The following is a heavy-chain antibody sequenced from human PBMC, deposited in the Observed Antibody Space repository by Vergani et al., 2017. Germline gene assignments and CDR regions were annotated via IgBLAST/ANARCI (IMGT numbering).Heavy chain of an antibody. D-gene: IGHD3-3*01. J-gene: IGHJ6*02. CDR3: ASSGVVIPYYYYGMDV. CDR1: GGSISSGSYY. V-gene: IGHV4-61*02. CDR2: IYTSGST. Sequence: QVQLQESGPGLVKPSQTLSLTCTVSGGSISSGSYYWSWIRQPAGKGLEWIGRIYTSGSTNYNPSLKSRVTISVDTSKNQFSLKLSSVTAADTAVYYCASSGVVIPYYYYGMDVWGQGP.